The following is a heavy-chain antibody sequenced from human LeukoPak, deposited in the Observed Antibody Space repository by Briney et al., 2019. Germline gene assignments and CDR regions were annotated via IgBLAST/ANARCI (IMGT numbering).Heavy chain of an antibody. CDR3: AHDRAGIGFDP. Sequence: SGPTLVNPTQTLTXTCTFSGFSLTTTGVGVTWVRQPPGKALEWLALIYWNDDKYYSPSLKTRLTTAKDTSKNQVVLTMTNMDPVDTATYYCAHDRAGIGFDPWGQGTLVTVSS. CDR1: GFSLTTTGVG. CDR2: IYWNDDK. J-gene: IGHJ5*02. V-gene: IGHV2-5*01.